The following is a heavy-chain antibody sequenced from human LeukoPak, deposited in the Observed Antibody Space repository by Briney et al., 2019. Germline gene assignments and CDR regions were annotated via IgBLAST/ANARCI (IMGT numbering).Heavy chain of an antibody. V-gene: IGHV1-69*01. CDR2: IIPIFGTA. CDR1: GGTFSSYA. Sequence: GASVNLFCKASGGTFSSYAISWVRQAPGQGLEWMGGIIPIFGTAKYAQKFQGRVTITADESTSTAYMELSSLRSEDTAVYYCATTYYYDRWGRAFDIWGQGTMVTVSS. D-gene: IGHD3-22*01. CDR3: ATTYYYDRWGRAFDI. J-gene: IGHJ3*02.